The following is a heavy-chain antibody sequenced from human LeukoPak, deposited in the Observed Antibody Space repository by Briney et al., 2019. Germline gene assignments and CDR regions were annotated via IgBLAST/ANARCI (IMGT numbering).Heavy chain of an antibody. J-gene: IGHJ4*02. V-gene: IGHV1-69*04. CDR3: ARSGYDILTSDY. D-gene: IGHD3-9*01. CDR1: GYTFTSYD. Sequence: SVKVSCKASGYTFTSYDINWVRQATGQGLEWMGRIIPILGIANYAQKFQGRVTITADKSTSTAYMELSSLRSEDTAVYYCARSGYDILTSDYWGQGTLVTVSS. CDR2: IIPILGIA.